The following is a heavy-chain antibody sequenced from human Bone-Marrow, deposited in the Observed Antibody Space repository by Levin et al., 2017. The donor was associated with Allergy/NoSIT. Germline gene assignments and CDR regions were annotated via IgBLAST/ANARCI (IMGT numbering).Heavy chain of an antibody. CDR3: GRPLRYTSGSIWFDP. V-gene: IGHV4-34*01. CDR1: GGSFNDYY. CDR2: INDSGDA. J-gene: IGHJ5*02. Sequence: PSETLSLTCAVYGGSFNDYYWSWLRQAPEKGLEWIGEINDSGDANYNPSLRSRVTMSVDTSKKQFSLKVDSVTAADTAVYYCGRPLRYTSGSIWFDPWGQGTLVTISS. D-gene: IGHD2-2*02.